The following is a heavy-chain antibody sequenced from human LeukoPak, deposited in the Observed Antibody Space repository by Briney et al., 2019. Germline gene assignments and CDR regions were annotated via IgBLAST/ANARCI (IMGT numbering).Heavy chain of an antibody. CDR1: GGSISSYY. CDR2: IYTSGST. CDR3: ARVKGGFIAVAGKGWFDP. D-gene: IGHD6-19*01. Sequence: SETLSLTCTVSGGSISSYYWSWIRQPAGKGLEWIGRIYTSGSTNYNPSLKSRVTMSVDTSKNQFSLKLSSVTAADTAAYYCARVKGGFIAVAGKGWFDPWGQGTLVTVSS. J-gene: IGHJ5*02. V-gene: IGHV4-4*07.